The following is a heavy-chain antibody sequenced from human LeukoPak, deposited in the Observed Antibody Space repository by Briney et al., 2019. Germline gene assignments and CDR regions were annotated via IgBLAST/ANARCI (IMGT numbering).Heavy chain of an antibody. D-gene: IGHD1-20*01. CDR3: ARAAYNWN. J-gene: IGHJ4*02. V-gene: IGHV3-11*01. Sequence: GGSLRLSCAASGFTFRDYVMSWVRQAPGKGLEWVSYIDPSGTALFYADSLKGRFTISRDNGKNSLYLQLRSLRADDTAVYYCARAAYNWNWGQGTLVTVSS. CDR2: IDPSGTAL. CDR1: GFTFRDYV.